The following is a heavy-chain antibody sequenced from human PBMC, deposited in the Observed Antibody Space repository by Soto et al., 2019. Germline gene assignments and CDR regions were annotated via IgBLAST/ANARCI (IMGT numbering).Heavy chain of an antibody. CDR3: ARSYYYDSSGYYYTFDY. Sequence: SVKVSCKASGGTFSSYAISWVRQAPGQGLEWMGGIIPIFGTANYAQKFQGRVTITADESTSTAYMELSSLRSEDTAVYYCARSYYYDSSGYYYTFDYWGQGTLVTVSS. J-gene: IGHJ4*02. CDR1: GGTFSSYA. V-gene: IGHV1-69*13. CDR2: IIPIFGTA. D-gene: IGHD3-22*01.